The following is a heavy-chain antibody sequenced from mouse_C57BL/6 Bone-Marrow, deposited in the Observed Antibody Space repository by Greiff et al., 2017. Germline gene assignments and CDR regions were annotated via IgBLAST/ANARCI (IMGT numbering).Heavy chain of an antibody. CDR1: GFTFSNYW. D-gene: IGHD2-4*01. CDR2: IRLKSDNYAT. CDR3: TGPLYYDYGYWYFDV. Sequence: EVMLVESGGGLVQPGGSMKLSCVASGFTFSNYWMNWVRQSPEKGLEWVAQIRLKSDNYATHYAESVKGRFTISRDDSKSSVYLQMNNLRAEDTGIYYCTGPLYYDYGYWYFDVWGTGTTVTVAS. J-gene: IGHJ1*03. V-gene: IGHV6-3*01.